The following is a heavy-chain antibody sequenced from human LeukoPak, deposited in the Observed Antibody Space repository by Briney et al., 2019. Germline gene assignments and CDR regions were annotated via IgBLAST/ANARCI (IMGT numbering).Heavy chain of an antibody. CDR3: AKDLRVIVVTYYMDV. D-gene: IGHD2-2*01. CDR2: ISGNGGST. Sequence: HAGGSLRLSCAASGFTFNSYAMTWVRQAPGKGLEWVSSISGNGGSTYYTDSVKGRFTISRDNSKNTLYLQMNSLRAEDTAAYYCAKDLRVIVVTYYMDVWGKGTTVTVSS. J-gene: IGHJ6*03. V-gene: IGHV3-23*01. CDR1: GFTFNSYA.